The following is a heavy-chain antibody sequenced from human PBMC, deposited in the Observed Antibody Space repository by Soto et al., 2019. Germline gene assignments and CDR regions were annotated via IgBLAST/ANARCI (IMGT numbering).Heavy chain of an antibody. V-gene: IGHV3-23*01. D-gene: IGHD5-12*01. Sequence: PGGSLRLSCAASGFTFSSYAMSWVCQAPGKGLEWVSAISGSGGSTYYADSVKGRFTISRDSAKNTVYLQMNSLRAEDTAVYHCVKSRDGYNSGGGYYYGMDVWGQGTTVTVSS. CDR3: VKSRDGYNSGGGYYYGMDV. CDR2: ISGSGGST. CDR1: GFTFSSYA. J-gene: IGHJ6*02.